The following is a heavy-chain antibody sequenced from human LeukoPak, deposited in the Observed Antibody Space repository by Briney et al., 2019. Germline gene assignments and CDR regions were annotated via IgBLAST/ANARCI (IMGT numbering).Heavy chain of an antibody. V-gene: IGHV3-9*01. J-gene: IGHJ4*02. CDR3: AKTLYDSSGYYLDY. Sequence: GGSLRLSCAASGFTFDDYAMPWVRQAPGKGLEWVSGISWNSGSIGYADSVKGRFTISRDNAKNSLYLQMNSLRAEDTALYYCAKTLYDSSGYYLDYWGQGTLVTVSS. CDR1: GFTFDDYA. D-gene: IGHD3-22*01. CDR2: ISWNSGSI.